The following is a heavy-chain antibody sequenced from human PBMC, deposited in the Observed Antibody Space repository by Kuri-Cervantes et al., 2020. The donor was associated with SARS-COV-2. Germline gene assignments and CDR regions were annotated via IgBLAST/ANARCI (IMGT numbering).Heavy chain of an antibody. D-gene: IGHD2-15*01. CDR1: GFTFSSYS. CDR2: ISSSSSTI. J-gene: IGHJ6*03. CDR3: AKGGVGYCSGGSCYHLYYYYYMDV. Sequence: GGSLRLSCAASGFTFSSYSMNWVRQAPGKGLEWVSYISSSSSTIYYADSVKGRFTISRDNAKNSLYLQMNSLRAEDTAVYYCAKGGVGYCSGGSCYHLYYYYYMDVWGKGTTVTVSS. V-gene: IGHV3-48*01.